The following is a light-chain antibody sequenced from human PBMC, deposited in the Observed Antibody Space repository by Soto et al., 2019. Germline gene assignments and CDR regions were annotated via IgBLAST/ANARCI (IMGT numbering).Light chain of an antibody. Sequence: DIQMTQSPSSLSASVGDRVTITCRASQSINTFLNWYQKKPGGAPKLLIYTASSLQSGVPSTFRGSGSGTNFTLTISSLEPEDSATYYCQQGFSTPYTFGQGTTLQIK. CDR2: TAS. V-gene: IGKV1-39*01. CDR1: QSINTF. J-gene: IGKJ2*01. CDR3: QQGFSTPYT.